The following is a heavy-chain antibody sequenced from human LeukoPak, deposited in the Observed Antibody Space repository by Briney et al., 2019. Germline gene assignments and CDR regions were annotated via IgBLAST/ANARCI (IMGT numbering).Heavy chain of an antibody. Sequence: GGSLRLSCAASGFTFSSYAMHWVRQAPGKWLEWVAVISYDGSNKYYADSVKGRFTISRDNSKNTLYLQMNSLRAEDTAVYYGARGRFYDILTGYNDYWGQGTLVTVSS. V-gene: IGHV3-30*04. CDR2: ISYDGSNK. CDR3: ARGRFYDILTGYNDY. CDR1: GFTFSSYA. D-gene: IGHD3-9*01. J-gene: IGHJ4*02.